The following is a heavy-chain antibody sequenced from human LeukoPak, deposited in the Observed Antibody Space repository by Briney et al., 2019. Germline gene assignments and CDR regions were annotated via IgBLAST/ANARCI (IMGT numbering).Heavy chain of an antibody. J-gene: IGHJ6*02. CDR1: GFTFSSYA. CDR3: ARVLRGVVIPLYYYYGMDV. D-gene: IGHD3-3*01. CDR2: ISGSGDNT. V-gene: IGHV3-23*01. Sequence: LPGGSLRLSCAASGFTFSSYAMSWVRQAPGKGLEWVSGISGSGDNTYYADSVKGRFTISRDNSKNTLYLQMNSLRAEDTAVYYCARVLRGVVIPLYYYYGMDVWGQGTTVTVSS.